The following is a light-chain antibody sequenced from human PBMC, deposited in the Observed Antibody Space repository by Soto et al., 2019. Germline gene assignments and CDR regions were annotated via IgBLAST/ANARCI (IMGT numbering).Light chain of an antibody. CDR2: AAS. CDR1: QSISSD. V-gene: IGKV1-39*01. Sequence: DIQMTQSPSSLSASAGDRVTITCRASQSISSDLNWYQQKPGKAPKLLIYAASSLQSGVPSRFSGSGSGTDFTLTISSLQPEDFTAYYCQHSYSTPYTFGQGTKLEIK. J-gene: IGKJ2*01. CDR3: QHSYSTPYT.